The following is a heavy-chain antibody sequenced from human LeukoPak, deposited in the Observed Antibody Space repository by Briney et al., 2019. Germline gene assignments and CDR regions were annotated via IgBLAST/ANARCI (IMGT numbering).Heavy chain of an antibody. CDR3: ARGTSEWEIKYCWLDP. CDR2: TNPNSGGT. D-gene: IGHD1-26*01. J-gene: IGHJ5*02. Sequence: ASVKVSCKASGYIFTDYYMHWVRQAPGQGLEWMGRTNPNSGGTNYAQKFQGRVTMTRDTSISTAYMELSRLRSDDTAVYYCARGTSEWEIKYCWLDPWGQGTLVTVSS. CDR1: GYIFTDYY. V-gene: IGHV1-2*06.